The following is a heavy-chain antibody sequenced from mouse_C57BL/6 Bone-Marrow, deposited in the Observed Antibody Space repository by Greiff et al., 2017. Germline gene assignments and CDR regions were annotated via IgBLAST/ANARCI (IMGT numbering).Heavy chain of an antibody. D-gene: IGHD2-4*01. CDR1: GYSFTDYY. V-gene: IGHV1-39*01. Sequence: VQLKESGPELVKPGASVKISCKASGYSFTDYYMNWVKQSTGKSLEWIGEINPNYGTTSYNQKFKGKATLTVDQSSSTAYMQLNSLTSEDSAVYYCARSGVYDYDGFDYWGQGTTLTVSS. J-gene: IGHJ2*01. CDR2: INPNYGTT. CDR3: ARSGVYDYDGFDY.